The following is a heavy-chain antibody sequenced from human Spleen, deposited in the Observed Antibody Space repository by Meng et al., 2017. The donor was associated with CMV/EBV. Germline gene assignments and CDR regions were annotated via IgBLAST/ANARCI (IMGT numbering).Heavy chain of an antibody. CDR3: ARQYSSSYYSDY. D-gene: IGHD6-6*01. J-gene: IGHJ4*02. CDR1: GGSISGSDYY. CDR2: IYYSGST. Sequence: SETLSLTCTVSGGSISGSDYYWAWIRQPPGKGLEWIGYIYYSGSTNYNPSLKSRVTISVDTSKNQFSLKLSSVTAADTAVYYCARQYSSSYYSDYWGQGTLVTVSS. V-gene: IGHV4-61*05.